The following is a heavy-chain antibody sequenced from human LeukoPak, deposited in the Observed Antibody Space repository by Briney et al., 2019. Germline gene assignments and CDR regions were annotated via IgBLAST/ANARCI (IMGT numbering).Heavy chain of an antibody. CDR1: GFTFSDYY. D-gene: IGHD6-13*01. CDR2: ISSSGSTI. CDR3: ARDSSSWYDYGMDV. Sequence: PGGSLRLSCAASGFTFSDYYMSWIRQAPGKGLEWVSYISSSGSTIYYADSVKGRFTISRDNAKNSLYLQMNSLRAGDTAVYYCARDSSSWYDYGMDVWGKGTTVTVSS. J-gene: IGHJ6*04. V-gene: IGHV3-11*04.